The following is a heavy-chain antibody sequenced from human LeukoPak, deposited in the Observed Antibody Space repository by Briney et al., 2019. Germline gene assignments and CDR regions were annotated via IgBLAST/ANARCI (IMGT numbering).Heavy chain of an antibody. J-gene: IGHJ4*02. CDR2: IRSNSDGGTI. CDR1: GFTFSNAW. V-gene: IGHV3-15*07. CDR3: ARGIFCSSTSCYIEYYFDY. D-gene: IGHD2-2*02. Sequence: GGSLRLSCATSGFTFSNAWMNWVRQAPGKGLEWVGRIRSNSDGGTIDYAAPVKGRFTLSRDDSKTTLYLQMNSLQTEDTAVYYCARGIFCSSTSCYIEYYFDYWGQGTLVTVSS.